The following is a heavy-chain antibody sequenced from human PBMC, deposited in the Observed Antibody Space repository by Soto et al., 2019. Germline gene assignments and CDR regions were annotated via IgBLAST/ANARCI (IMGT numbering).Heavy chain of an antibody. CDR3: ARDGIAVAGALGGYNWFDP. J-gene: IGHJ5*02. CDR1: GGTFSSYA. D-gene: IGHD6-19*01. Sequence: SVKVSCKASGGTFSSYAISWVRQAPGQGLEWMGGIIPIFGTANYAQKFQGRVTITADESTSTAYMELSSLRSEDTAVYYCARDGIAVAGALGGYNWFDPWGQGTLVTVSS. CDR2: IIPIFGTA. V-gene: IGHV1-69*13.